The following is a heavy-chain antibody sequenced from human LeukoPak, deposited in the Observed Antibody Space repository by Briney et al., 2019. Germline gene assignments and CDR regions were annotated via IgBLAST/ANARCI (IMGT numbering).Heavy chain of an antibody. J-gene: IGHJ3*02. CDR3: ARPAGGSRAFDI. Sequence: PSETLSLTCTVSGGSISSSNFYWGWIRQPPGKGLEWIGSFYDSESTYYNPSLRSRVTISGDMSKNQFSLKLSSVTAADTAVYYCARPAGGSRAFDIWGQGTMVTVSS. V-gene: IGHV4-39*01. CDR1: GGSISSSNFY. CDR2: FYDSEST. D-gene: IGHD3-10*01.